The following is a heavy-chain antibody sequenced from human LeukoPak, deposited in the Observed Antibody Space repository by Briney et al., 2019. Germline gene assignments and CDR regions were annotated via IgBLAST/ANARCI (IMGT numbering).Heavy chain of an antibody. V-gene: IGHV3-48*04. CDR1: GFIFSSYS. Sequence: GGSLRLSCAASGFIFSSYSMNWVRQAPGKGLEWVSYISSSSSTIYYADSVKGRFTISRDNAKNSLYLQMNSLRAEDTAVYSCAREYSGSYYGRGNYFDYWGQGTLVTVSS. CDR3: AREYSGSYYGRGNYFDY. J-gene: IGHJ4*02. CDR2: ISSSSSTI. D-gene: IGHD1-26*01.